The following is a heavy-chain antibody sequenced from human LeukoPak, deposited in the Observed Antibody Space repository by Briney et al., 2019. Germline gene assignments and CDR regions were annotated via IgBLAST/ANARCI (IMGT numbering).Heavy chain of an antibody. J-gene: IGHJ4*02. V-gene: IGHV3-23*01. CDR1: GFTFSSYE. D-gene: IGHD4-17*01. CDR3: AKAQTFYGDYDY. CDR2: ISGSGGST. Sequence: GGSLRLSCAASGFTFSSYEMNWVRQAPGEGLEWVSAISGSGGSTYYADSVKGRFTISRDNSKNTLYLQMNSLKAEDTAVYYCAKAQTFYGDYDYWGQGTLVTVSS.